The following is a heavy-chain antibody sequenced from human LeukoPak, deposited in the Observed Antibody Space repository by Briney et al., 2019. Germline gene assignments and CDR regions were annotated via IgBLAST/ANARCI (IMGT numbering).Heavy chain of an antibody. CDR3: AKDQYYYDSSGYYLY. Sequence: GGSLRLSCAASGYTFSGYAMSWVRQAPGKGLEWVSAISGSGGSAYYADSVKGRFTISRDNSKNTLYLQMNSLRAEDTAVYYCAKDQYYYDSSGYYLYWGQGTLVTVSS. CDR1: GYTFSGYA. CDR2: ISGSGGSA. J-gene: IGHJ4*02. V-gene: IGHV3-23*01. D-gene: IGHD3-22*01.